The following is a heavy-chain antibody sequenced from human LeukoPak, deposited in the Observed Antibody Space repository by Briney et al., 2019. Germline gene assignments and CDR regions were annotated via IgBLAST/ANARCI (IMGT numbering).Heavy chain of an antibody. CDR3: ARDPFSSGWGTFDL. D-gene: IGHD6-19*01. CDR1: GLTFSNYG. CDR2: ITTGSNFM. V-gene: IGHV3-21*06. J-gene: IGHJ3*01. Sequence: PGRSLRLSCAASGLTFSNYGMHWVRQAPGKGLEWVSSITTGSNFMYYADSVKGRFAISRDDAKNSLYLQMNSLRAEDTAVYYCARDPFSSGWGTFDLWGQGTMVTVS.